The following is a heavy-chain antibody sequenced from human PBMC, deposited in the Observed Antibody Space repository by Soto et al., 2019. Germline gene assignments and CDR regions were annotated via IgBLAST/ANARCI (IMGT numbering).Heavy chain of an antibody. CDR2: INAGNGNT. CDR1: GCALTSYT. Sequence: ASAKVSCRASGCALTSYTIHWLRQAPGQRLEWMGWINAGNGNTKYSQKFQGRVTITRDTSASTAYMELSSLRSEDTAVYYCARDIAFDIWGQGTMVTVSS. J-gene: IGHJ3*02. V-gene: IGHV1-3*01. CDR3: ARDIAFDI.